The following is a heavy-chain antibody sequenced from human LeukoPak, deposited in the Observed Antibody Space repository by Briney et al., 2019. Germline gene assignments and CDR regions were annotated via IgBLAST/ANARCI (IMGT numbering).Heavy chain of an antibody. CDR2: IYYSGST. CDR1: GGSISSGDYY. Sequence: SETLSLTCTVSGGSISSGDYYWSWIRQPPGKGLEWIGYIYYSGSTYYNPSLKSRVTISVDTSKNQFSLKLSSVTAADTAVYYCARGEPDILTGYYPDAFDIWGQGTMVTVSS. J-gene: IGHJ3*02. D-gene: IGHD3-9*01. CDR3: ARGEPDILTGYYPDAFDI. V-gene: IGHV4-30-4*08.